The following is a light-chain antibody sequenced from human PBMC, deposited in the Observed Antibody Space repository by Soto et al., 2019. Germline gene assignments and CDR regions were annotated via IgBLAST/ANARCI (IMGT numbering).Light chain of an antibody. V-gene: IGKV3D-20*02. CDR3: QQRSNWPLLT. CDR2: GAS. CDR1: QSISSRS. Sequence: EIVLTRSPGTLSLSPGKPATLSCRAIQSISSRSLACYQQRPGQAPRILIYGASSRATGIPDRFSGSRSGAKFTLTISRLEPEDFAVYYCQQRSNWPLLTFGGGTKVDI. J-gene: IGKJ4*01.